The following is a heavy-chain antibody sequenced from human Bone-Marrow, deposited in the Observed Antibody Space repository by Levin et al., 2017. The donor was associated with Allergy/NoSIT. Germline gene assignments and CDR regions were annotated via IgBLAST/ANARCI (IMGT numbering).Heavy chain of an antibody. D-gene: IGHD2-2*01. CDR2: IWYDGSNK. CDR3: AREPSYGQHDAFDI. V-gene: IGHV3-33*01. J-gene: IGHJ3*02. Sequence: GGSLRLSCAASGFTFSSYGMHWVRQAPGKGLEWVAVIWYDGSNKYYADSVKGRFTISRDNSKNTLYLQMNSLRAEDTAVYYCAREPSYGQHDAFDIWGQGTMVTVSS. CDR1: GFTFSSYG.